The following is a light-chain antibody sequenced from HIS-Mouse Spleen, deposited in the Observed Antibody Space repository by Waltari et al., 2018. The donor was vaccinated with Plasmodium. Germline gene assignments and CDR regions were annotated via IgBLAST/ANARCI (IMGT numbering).Light chain of an antibody. CDR1: SSNIGSNY. V-gene: IGLV1-47*01. CDR2: RNN. Sequence: QSVLTQPPSASGTPGQRVTIPCSGRSSNIGSNYVYWYQQPPGTAPKLLIYRNNQRPSGVPDRFSGSKSGTSASLAISGLRSEDEADYYCAAWDDSLSGRVFGGGTKLTVL. CDR3: AAWDDSLSGRV. J-gene: IGLJ3*02.